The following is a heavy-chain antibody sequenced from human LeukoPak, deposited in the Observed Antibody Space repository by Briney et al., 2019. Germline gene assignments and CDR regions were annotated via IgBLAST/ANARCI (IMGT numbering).Heavy chain of an antibody. CDR3: AKNGQSGFSFDP. Sequence: PSETLSLTCAVYGGSLNGHYWSGIRQSPGKGLEWIGEGSDIGGTKFNPSLKSRVSISADASKNQFSLKLTSMTAADTAVYYCAKNGQSGFSFDPWGQGTLVTVSS. V-gene: IGHV4-34*01. J-gene: IGHJ5*02. CDR2: GSDIGGT. CDR1: GGSLNGHY. D-gene: IGHD3-3*01.